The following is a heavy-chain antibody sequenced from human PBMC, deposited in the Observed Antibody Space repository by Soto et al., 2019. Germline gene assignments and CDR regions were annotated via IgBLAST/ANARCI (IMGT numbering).Heavy chain of an antibody. CDR1: GLTFSSYG. Sequence: WGSLRLSCSASGLTFSSYGMHLGRQAPGKGLRWVAVLWYDGSNKYYADSVTGRFTISRDNSKNTLYLQMNSLRAEATAVYYCARGNSPVDVYWGQGTLVTVSS. D-gene: IGHD2-21*01. CDR3: ARGNSPVDVY. CDR2: LWYDGSNK. J-gene: IGHJ4*02. V-gene: IGHV3-33*01.